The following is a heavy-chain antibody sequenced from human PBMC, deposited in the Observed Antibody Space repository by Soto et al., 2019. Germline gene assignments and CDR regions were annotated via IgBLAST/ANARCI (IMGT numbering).Heavy chain of an antibody. V-gene: IGHV3-23*01. CDR3: ANDRLAGHFAY. CDR1: GFTFNNYA. Sequence: GGSLRLSCAASGFTFNNYAMNWVRQAPGKWLEWVATISATGGSTYYADSVKGRFTISRDNSKNTLYLQMNGLRVEDTAVYYCANDRLAGHFAYRGQGTHVTVSS. CDR2: ISATGGST. J-gene: IGHJ4*02.